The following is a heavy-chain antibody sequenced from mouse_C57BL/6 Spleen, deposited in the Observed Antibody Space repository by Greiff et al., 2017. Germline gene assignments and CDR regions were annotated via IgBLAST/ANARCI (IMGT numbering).Heavy chain of an antibody. CDR1: GYTFTSYW. CDR2: IYPGSGST. Sequence: VQLQQPGAELVKPGASVKMSCKASGYTFTSYWITWVKQRPGQGREWIGDIYPGSGSTNYNEKFKSKATLTVDTSSSTAYMQLSSRTSEESAVYYCARVEYSWFAYWGQGTLVTVSA. J-gene: IGHJ3*01. CDR3: ARVEYSWFAY. D-gene: IGHD2-10*02. V-gene: IGHV1-55*01.